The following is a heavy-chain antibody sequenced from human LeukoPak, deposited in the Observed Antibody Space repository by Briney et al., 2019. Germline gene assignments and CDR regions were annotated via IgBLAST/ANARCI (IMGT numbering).Heavy chain of an antibody. V-gene: IGHV3-48*01. CDR1: GFTFSSYS. CDR2: ISSSSSTI. D-gene: IGHD3-9*01. Sequence: AGGSQRPSCAASGFTFSSYSMSWVRQPPGEGLGWVLYISSSSSTIYYADSVKGRFTISRDNAKNSLYLQMNSLRAEDTAVYYCAKGQADILTGYYGWGQGTLVTVSS. J-gene: IGHJ4*02. CDR3: AKGQADILTGYYG.